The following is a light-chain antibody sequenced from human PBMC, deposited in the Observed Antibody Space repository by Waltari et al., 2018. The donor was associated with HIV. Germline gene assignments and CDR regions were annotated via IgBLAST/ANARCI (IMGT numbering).Light chain of an antibody. CDR1: QGISSY. V-gene: IGKV1D-8*01. Sequence: VLWMTKSPSLLSASTGDRVTISCRVSQGISSYLAWYQQKPGKAPELVIYGASTLQSGVPSRFSGSGSGTDFTLTISCLQSEDFATYYCQQYYSFPPTFGGGTKVEIK. J-gene: IGKJ4*01. CDR3: QQYYSFPPT. CDR2: GAS.